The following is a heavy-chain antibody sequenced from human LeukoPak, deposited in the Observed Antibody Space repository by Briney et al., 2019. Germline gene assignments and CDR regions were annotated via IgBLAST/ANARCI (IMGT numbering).Heavy chain of an antibody. CDR1: GFTFSSYS. CDR3: ARGLYGSDSY. Sequence: GSLRLSCAASGFTFSSYSMNWVRQAPGKGLEWIGEIHHSGSTNYNPSLKSRVTLSVDTSKNQISLRLSSVTAADTAVYYCARGLYGSDSYWGQGNLVTVSS. CDR2: IHHSGST. J-gene: IGHJ4*02. D-gene: IGHD2-21*02. V-gene: IGHV4-34*01.